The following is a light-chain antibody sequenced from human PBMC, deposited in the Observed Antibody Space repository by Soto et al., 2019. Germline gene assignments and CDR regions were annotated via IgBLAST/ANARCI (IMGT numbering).Light chain of an antibody. CDR3: QSYDNDLSVV. V-gene: IGLV2-14*01. Sequence: QSALTQPASVSGSPGQSITISCTGTSSDVGGYNYVSWYQQHPGKAPKLMIYDNNRRPSGVPVRFSGSRSGTSASLAITGLQAEDEADYYCQSYDNDLSVVFGGGTKLTVL. CDR2: DNN. J-gene: IGLJ2*01. CDR1: SSDVGGYNY.